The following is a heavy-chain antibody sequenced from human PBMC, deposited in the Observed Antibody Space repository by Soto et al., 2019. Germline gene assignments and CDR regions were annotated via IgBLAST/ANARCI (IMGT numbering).Heavy chain of an antibody. CDR1: GFTFSSYG. D-gene: IGHD1-7*01. J-gene: IGHJ4*02. Sequence: GGSLRLSCAASGFTFSSYGMHWVRQAPGKGLEWVAVIWYDGSNKYYADSVKGRFTISRDNSKNTLYLQMNSLRAEDTAVYYCARTLTETITFRPGGYFDYWGQGTLVTVSS. CDR3: ARTLTETITFRPGGYFDY. CDR2: IWYDGSNK. V-gene: IGHV3-33*01.